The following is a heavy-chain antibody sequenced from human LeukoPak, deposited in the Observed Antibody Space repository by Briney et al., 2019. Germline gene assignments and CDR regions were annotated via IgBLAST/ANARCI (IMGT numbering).Heavy chain of an antibody. CDR1: GGSISSYY. J-gene: IGHJ4*02. D-gene: IGHD3-22*01. CDR3: ARPYYYDSSGYYYFDY. CDR2: IYYSGTT. Sequence: PSETLSLTCTVSGGSISSYYWSWIRQPPGKGLEWIGYIYYSGTTNYNPSLKSRVTISVDTSKNQFSLKLSSVTAADTAVYYCARPYYYDSSGYYYFDYWGQGTLVTVSS. V-gene: IGHV4-59*12.